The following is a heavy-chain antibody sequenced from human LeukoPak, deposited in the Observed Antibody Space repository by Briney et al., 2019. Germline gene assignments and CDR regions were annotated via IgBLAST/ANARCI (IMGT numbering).Heavy chain of an antibody. V-gene: IGHV3-23*01. Sequence: PGGSLRPSCAASGFTFTSYAMSWIRQAPGKGLEWVSAISGGGENTYYADSVKGRFTISRDNSKNTLYLQMNSLRAEDTATYYCAKPRAMTTGVGRYFDLWGRGTLVTVSS. D-gene: IGHD1-1*01. J-gene: IGHJ2*01. CDR2: ISGGGENT. CDR3: AKPRAMTTGVGRYFDL. CDR1: GFTFTSYA.